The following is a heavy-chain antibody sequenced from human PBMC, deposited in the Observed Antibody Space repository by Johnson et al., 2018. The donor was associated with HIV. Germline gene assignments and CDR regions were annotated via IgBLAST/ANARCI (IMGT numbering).Heavy chain of an antibody. CDR2: ITRSGSRT. V-gene: IGHV3-11*01. Sequence: QVQLVESGGGLIQPGGSLRLSCAASGFTFSSNYMSWIRQAPGKGLEWVSYITRSGSRTYYADSVEGRFTISRDSAKNSLYLQMNSLSAEDTAVYHCSRVGGANVPGAFDIWGQGTMVTVSS. CDR1: GFTFSSNY. J-gene: IGHJ3*02. D-gene: IGHD3-16*02. CDR3: SRVGGANVPGAFDI.